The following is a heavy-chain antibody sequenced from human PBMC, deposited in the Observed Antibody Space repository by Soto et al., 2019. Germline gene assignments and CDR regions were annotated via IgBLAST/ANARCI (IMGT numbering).Heavy chain of an antibody. CDR2: IYYSGST. V-gene: IGHV4-39*01. Sequence: SETLSLTCTVSGGSISSSSYYWGWIRQPPGKGLEWIGSIYYSGSTYYNPSLKSRVTISVDTSKNQFSLKLSSVTAADTAVYYCARLAITTGEFDYWGQGTLVTVSS. J-gene: IGHJ4*02. CDR1: GGSISSSSYY. D-gene: IGHD3-16*01. CDR3: ARLAITTGEFDY.